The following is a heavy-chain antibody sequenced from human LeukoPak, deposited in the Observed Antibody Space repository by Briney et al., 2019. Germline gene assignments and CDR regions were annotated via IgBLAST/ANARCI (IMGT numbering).Heavy chain of an antibody. V-gene: IGHV1-2*02. CDR1: GYTFTGYY. CDR2: INPNSGGT. CDR3: ARDNGALNSFIGPFDY. J-gene: IGHJ4*02. Sequence: ASVKVSCKASGYTFTGYYMHWVRQAPGQGLEWMGWINPNSGGTNYAQKFQGRVTMTTDTSTSTAYMELRSLRSDDTAVYYCARDNGALNSFIGPFDYWGQGTLVTVSS. D-gene: IGHD2-8*01.